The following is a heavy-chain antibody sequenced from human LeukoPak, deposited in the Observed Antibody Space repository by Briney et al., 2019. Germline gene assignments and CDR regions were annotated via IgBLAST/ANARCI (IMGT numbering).Heavy chain of an antibody. J-gene: IGHJ6*04. D-gene: IGHD3-10*02. CDR2: IYWSGGST. CDR3: AELGITMIGGV. Sequence: GGSLRLSCAASGFTFDDYGLSWVRQAPGKGLEWVSGIYWSGGSTGYADSVKGRYTISRDNAKNSLYLQMNSLRAEDTAVYYCAELGITMIGGVWGKGTTVTISS. V-gene: IGHV3-20*04. CDR1: GFTFDDYG.